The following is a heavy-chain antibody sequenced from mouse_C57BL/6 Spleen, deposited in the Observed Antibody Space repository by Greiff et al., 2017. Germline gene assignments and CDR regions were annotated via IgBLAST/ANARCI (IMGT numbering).Heavy chain of an antibody. D-gene: IGHD1-1*01. Sequence: QVQLQQSGAELARPGASVKLSCKASGYTFTSYGISWVKQRTGQGLEWIGEIDPRSGNTYYNEKFKGKATLTANKTSSTAYMELRSLASEDSAVYFCADPYYYGSSSLLSMDYWGQGTSVTVSS. J-gene: IGHJ4*01. CDR2: IDPRSGNT. CDR1: GYTFTSYG. CDR3: ADPYYYGSSSLLSMDY. V-gene: IGHV1-81*01.